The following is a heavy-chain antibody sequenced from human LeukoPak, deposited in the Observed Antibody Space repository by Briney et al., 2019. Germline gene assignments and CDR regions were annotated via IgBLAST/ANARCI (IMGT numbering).Heavy chain of an antibody. Sequence: SVKVSCKASGYTFTSYGISWVRQAPGQGLEWMGWISAYNGNTNYAQKLQGRVTMTTDTSTSTAYMELRSLRSDDTAVYYCARGPLRYCSSTSCYYMDVWGKGTTVTVSS. J-gene: IGHJ6*03. CDR2: ISAYNGNT. CDR1: GYTFTSYG. CDR3: ARGPLRYCSSTSCYYMDV. V-gene: IGHV1-18*01. D-gene: IGHD2-2*01.